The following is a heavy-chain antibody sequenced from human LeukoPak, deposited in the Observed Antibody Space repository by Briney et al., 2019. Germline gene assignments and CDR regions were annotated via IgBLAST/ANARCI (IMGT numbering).Heavy chain of an antibody. D-gene: IGHD3-16*01. CDR3: ARWVGDYFDY. CDR1: GGSISSYY. V-gene: IGHV4-59*08. CDR2: IYYSGST. J-gene: IGHJ4*02. Sequence: SETLSLTCTVSGGSISSYYWSWIRQPPGKGLEWIGYIYYSGSTNYNPSLKSRVTISVDTSKNQFSLKLSSVTAADTAVYYCARWVGDYFDYWGQGTLVTVSS.